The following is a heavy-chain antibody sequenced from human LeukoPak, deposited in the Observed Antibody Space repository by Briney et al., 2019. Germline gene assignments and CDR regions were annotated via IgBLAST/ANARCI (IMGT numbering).Heavy chain of an antibody. D-gene: IGHD3-10*01. J-gene: IGHJ3*02. V-gene: IGHV4-38-2*02. CDR3: ARAPGPGGAFGI. CDR1: GYSISTGFH. CDR2: MYHSGNT. Sequence: SETLSLTCTVSGYSISTGFHWGWIRPTPGKGLEWIASMYHSGNTFYSPSLKSRVTISVDTSKNQFSLKLSSVTAADTAIYYCARAPGPGGAFGICGQGTMVTVSS.